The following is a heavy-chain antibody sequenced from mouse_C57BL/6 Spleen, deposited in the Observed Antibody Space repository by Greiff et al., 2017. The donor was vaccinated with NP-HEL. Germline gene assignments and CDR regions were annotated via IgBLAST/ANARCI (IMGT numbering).Heavy chain of an antibody. CDR1: GYAFTNYL. J-gene: IGHJ2*01. CDR2: LNPGSGGT. D-gene: IGHD1-1*01. Sequence: QVQLQQSGAELVRPGTSVKVSCKASGYAFTNYLIEWVKQRPGQGLEWIGVLNPGSGGTNYNEKFKGKATLTADKSSSTAYMQLSSLTSEDSAVYFCAREGYYGNYFDYWGQGTTLTVSS. V-gene: IGHV1-54*01. CDR3: AREGYYGNYFDY.